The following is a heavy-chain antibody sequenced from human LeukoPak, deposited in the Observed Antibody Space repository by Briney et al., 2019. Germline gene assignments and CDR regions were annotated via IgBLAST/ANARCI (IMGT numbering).Heavy chain of an antibody. CDR2: IYYSGST. Sequence: PSETLSLTCTVSGGSISSSSYYWGWIRQPPGKGLEWIGSIYYSGSTYYNPSLKSRVTISVDTSKNQFSLKLSSVTAADTAVYYCSYGSGNLYGMDVWGQGTTVNVSS. V-gene: IGHV4-39*01. J-gene: IGHJ6*02. CDR3: SYGSGNLYGMDV. D-gene: IGHD3-10*01. CDR1: GGSISSSSYY.